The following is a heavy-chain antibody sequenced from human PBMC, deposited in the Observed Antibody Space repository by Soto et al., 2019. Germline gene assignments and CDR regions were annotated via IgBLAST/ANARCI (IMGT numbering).Heavy chain of an antibody. CDR3: ARDDSGSYYFDY. Sequence: SVKVSCKASGGTFSSYAISWVRQAPGQGLEWMGGIIPIFGTANYAQKFQGRVTITADESTSTAYMELSSLRSEDTAVYYCARDDSGSYYFDYWGQGTLVTVSS. CDR2: IIPIFGTA. J-gene: IGHJ4*02. V-gene: IGHV1-69*13. D-gene: IGHD1-26*01. CDR1: GGTFSSYA.